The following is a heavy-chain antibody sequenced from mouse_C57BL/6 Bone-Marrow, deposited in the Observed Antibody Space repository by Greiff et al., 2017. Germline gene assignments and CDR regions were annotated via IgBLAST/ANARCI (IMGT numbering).Heavy chain of an antibody. J-gene: IGHJ2*01. CDR3: FNSNFPFDY. CDR1: GYTFTSYW. D-gene: IGHD2-5*01. CDR2: IDPSDSYT. V-gene: IGHV1-59*01. Sequence: QVQLQQPGAELVRPGTSVKLSCKASGYTFTSYWMHWVKQRPGQGLEWIGVIDPSDSYTNYNQKFKGKATLTVDTSSSTAYMQLSSLTSEDSAVYYCFNSNFPFDYWGQGTTLTVSS.